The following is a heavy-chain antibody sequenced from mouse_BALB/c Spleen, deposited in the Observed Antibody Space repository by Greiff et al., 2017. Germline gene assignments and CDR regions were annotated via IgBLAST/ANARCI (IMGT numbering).Heavy chain of an antibody. CDR1: GFNIKDTY. D-gene: IGHD1-2*01. J-gene: IGHJ2*01. V-gene: IGHV14-3*02. CDR3: AKTTALDY. CDR2: IDPANGNT. Sequence: EVQLQQSGAELVKPGASVKLSCTASGFNIKDTYMHWVKQRPEQGLEWIGRIDPANGNTKYDPKFQGKATITADTSSNTAYLQLSSLTSEDTAVYYCAKTTALDYWGQGTTLTVSS.